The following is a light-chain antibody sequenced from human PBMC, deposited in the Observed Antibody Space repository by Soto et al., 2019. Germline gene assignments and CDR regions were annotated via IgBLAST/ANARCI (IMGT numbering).Light chain of an antibody. CDR1: QSILFSSNNKNY. V-gene: IGKV4-1*01. J-gene: IGKJ4*01. Sequence: DIVMTQSPDSLAVSLGERATINCKSSQSILFSSNNKNYLTWYQQKPGQPPQPLIYWASTRESGVPDRFSGAGSGTDFTLTISRPQAEDVAVYYCQQYYSPPVTFGGGTKVEIK. CDR2: WAS. CDR3: QQYYSPPVT.